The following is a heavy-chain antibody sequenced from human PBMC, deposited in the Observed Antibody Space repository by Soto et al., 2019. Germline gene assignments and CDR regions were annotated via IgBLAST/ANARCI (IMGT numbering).Heavy chain of an antibody. D-gene: IGHD6-19*01. Sequence: SVKVSCKASGFTFSNSAVQWVRQARGQSLEWMGWIVVGSGNTNYAEKNQERLTISRDMSTSTAYMELTGLRSEDTAVYYCARQGLVSENYYYGMDVWGQGTTVTVSS. CDR1: GFTFSNSA. CDR2: IVVGSGNT. J-gene: IGHJ6*02. CDR3: ARQGLVSENYYYGMDV. V-gene: IGHV1-58*01.